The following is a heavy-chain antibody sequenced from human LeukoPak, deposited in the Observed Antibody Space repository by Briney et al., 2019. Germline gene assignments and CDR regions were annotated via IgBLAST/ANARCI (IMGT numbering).Heavy chain of an antibody. CDR2: IYTSGST. Sequence: SETLSLTCTVSGGSISSYYWSWIRQPAGKGLEWIGRIYTSGSTNYNPSLKSRVTMSVDTSKSQFSLKLSSVTAADTAVYYCARANFALPLGYYYYMDVWGKGTTVTVSS. CDR3: ARANFALPLGYYYYMDV. D-gene: IGHD2-21*01. J-gene: IGHJ6*03. CDR1: GGSISSYY. V-gene: IGHV4-4*07.